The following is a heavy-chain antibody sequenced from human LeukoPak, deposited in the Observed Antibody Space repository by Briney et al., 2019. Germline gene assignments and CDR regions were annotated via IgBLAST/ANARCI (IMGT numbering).Heavy chain of an antibody. J-gene: IGHJ4*02. CDR1: GTPIITYY. Sequence: PSETLSLTCTVSGTPIITYYWRWIRQFPGKAREWIGCVDSSWFTDNKPSLGVRANISIDASKSQFYLRLTSVNAADTAVYYCARVFYDSRLNSNPFDFWGRGTLVTVSS. CDR3: ARVFYDSRLNSNPFDF. CDR2: VDSSWFT. V-gene: IGHV4-4*09. D-gene: IGHD5/OR15-5a*01.